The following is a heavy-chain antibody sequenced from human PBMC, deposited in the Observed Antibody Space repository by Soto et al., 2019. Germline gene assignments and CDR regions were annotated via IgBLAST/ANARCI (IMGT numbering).Heavy chain of an antibody. Sequence: EVQLLESGGGSVQPGGSLRLSCAASGFTFSNYAMHWVRRPPGKGLEWVSSISHSGGTSYYADSVKGRFSISRDSLVNTLYLQMNSLRAEDTAVYYCAKGRGQNWNFVYWGQGTLVSVSP. CDR2: ISHSGGTS. D-gene: IGHD1-1*01. J-gene: IGHJ4*02. CDR1: GFTFSNYA. CDR3: AKGRGQNWNFVY. V-gene: IGHV3-23*01.